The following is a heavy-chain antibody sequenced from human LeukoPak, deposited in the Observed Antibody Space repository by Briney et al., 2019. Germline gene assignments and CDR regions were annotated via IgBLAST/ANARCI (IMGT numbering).Heavy chain of an antibody. D-gene: IGHD1/OR15-1a*01. CDR2: IIPIFGTA. J-gene: IGHJ6*03. CDR1: GGTFSSYA. Sequence: ASVKVSCKASGGTFSSYAISWVRQAPGQGLEWMGGIIPIFGTANYAQKFQGRVTITADKSTSTAYMELSSLRSEDTAVYYCARGRRRNNLYYYYYMDVWGKGTTVTVSS. V-gene: IGHV1-69*06. CDR3: ARGRRRNNLYYYYYMDV.